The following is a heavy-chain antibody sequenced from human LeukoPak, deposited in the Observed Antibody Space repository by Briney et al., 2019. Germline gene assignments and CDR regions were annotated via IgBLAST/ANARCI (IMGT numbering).Heavy chain of an antibody. D-gene: IGHD2-21*02. V-gene: IGHV3-23*01. CDR3: AKALVTAEYY. CDR2: ISGSGGSK. Sequence: PGGSLRLSCAASGFTFSSYSMNWVRQAPGKGLEWVSAISGSGGSKYYADSVKGRFTISRDNPKNTLYLQMNSLRAEDTAVYYCAKALVTAEYYWGQGTLVTVSS. J-gene: IGHJ4*02. CDR1: GFTFSSYS.